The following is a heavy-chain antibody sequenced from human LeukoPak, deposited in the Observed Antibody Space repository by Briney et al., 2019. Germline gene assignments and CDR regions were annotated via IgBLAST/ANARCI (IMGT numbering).Heavy chain of an antibody. CDR2: IIPIFGTA. CDR3: ARDRYSSSYVNYYYYMDV. V-gene: IGHV1-69*05. CDR1: GGTFSSYA. D-gene: IGHD6-6*01. Sequence: ASVKVSCKASGGTFSSYAISWVRQAPGQGLEWMGRIIPIFGTANYAQKFQGRVTITTDESTSTAYMELSSLRSEDTAVYYCARDRYSSSYVNYYYYMDVWGKGTTVTVSS. J-gene: IGHJ6*03.